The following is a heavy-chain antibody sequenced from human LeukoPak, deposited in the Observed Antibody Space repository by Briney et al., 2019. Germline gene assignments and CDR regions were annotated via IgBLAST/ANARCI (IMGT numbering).Heavy chain of an antibody. J-gene: IGHJ5*02. Sequence: GASVKVSCKASGYTFTGYYMHWVRQAPGQGLEWMGWMNPNSGNTGYAQKFQGRVTMTRNTSISTAYMELSSLRSEDTAVYYCARPAQPYEFDPWGQGTLVTVSS. V-gene: IGHV1-8*02. CDR1: GYTFTGYY. CDR2: MNPNSGNT. CDR3: ARPAQPYEFDP. D-gene: IGHD3-22*01.